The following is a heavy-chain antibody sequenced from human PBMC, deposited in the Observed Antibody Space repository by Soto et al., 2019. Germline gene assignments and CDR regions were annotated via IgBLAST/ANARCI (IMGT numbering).Heavy chain of an antibody. D-gene: IGHD6-13*01. J-gene: IGHJ6*02. CDR1: GFTFSSYG. V-gene: IGHV3-33*01. CDR2: IWYDGSNK. Sequence: QVQLVESGGGVVQPGRSLRLSCAASGFTFSSYGMHWVRQAPGKGLEWVAVIWYDGSNKYYADSVKGRFTISRDNSKNTLYLQMNSLRAEDTAVYYCARELPPGISGYYGMDVWGQGTTVTVSS. CDR3: ARELPPGISGYYGMDV.